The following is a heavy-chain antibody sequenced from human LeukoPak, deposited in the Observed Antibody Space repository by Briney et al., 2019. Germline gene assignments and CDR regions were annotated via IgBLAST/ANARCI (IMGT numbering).Heavy chain of an antibody. CDR2: VYYTGST. CDR1: GDSLSYSTYY. D-gene: IGHD6-13*01. CDR3: ARERAGTGTET. Sequence: SETLSPTCSVSGDSLSYSTYYWAWIRQPPGKGLEWIGSVYYTGSTYYNPSLMSRATISADTSKNQFSLHLSSVTAADTAIYYCARERAGTGTETWGQGTLVIVSS. V-gene: IGHV4-39*07. J-gene: IGHJ5*02.